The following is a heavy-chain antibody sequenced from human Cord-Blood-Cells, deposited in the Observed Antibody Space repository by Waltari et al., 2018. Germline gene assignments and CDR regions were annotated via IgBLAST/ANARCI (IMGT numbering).Heavy chain of an antibody. D-gene: IGHD3-3*01. CDR3: ARVGSGYYTPFDY. CDR2: IYYSGSH. V-gene: IGHV4-59*01. J-gene: IGHJ4*02. CDR1: GGSISSYY. Sequence: QVQLQESGPGLVKPSETLSLTCTVSGGSISSYYWSWIRQPPGKGLEWIGYIYYSGSHHYSPSLKSRVTISVDTSKNQFSLKLSSVTAADTTVYYCARVGSGYYTPFDYWGQGTLVTVSS.